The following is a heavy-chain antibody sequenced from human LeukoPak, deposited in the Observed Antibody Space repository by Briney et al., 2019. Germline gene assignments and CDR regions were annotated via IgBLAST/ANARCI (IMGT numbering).Heavy chain of an antibody. J-gene: IGHJ5*02. V-gene: IGHV4-59*01. Sequence: SETLSLTCTVSGGSISSYYWSWIRQPPGKGLEWIGYIYYSGSTNYNPSLKSRVTISVDTSKNQFSLKLSSVTAADTAVYYCARALPFSIAAAGMGFDPWGQGTLVTVSS. CDR1: GGSISSYY. CDR2: IYYSGST. D-gene: IGHD6-13*01. CDR3: ARALPFSIAAAGMGFDP.